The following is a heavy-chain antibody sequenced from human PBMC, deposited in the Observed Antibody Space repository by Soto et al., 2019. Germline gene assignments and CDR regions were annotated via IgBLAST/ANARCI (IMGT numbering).Heavy chain of an antibody. Sequence: GGSLRLSCESSGFTFNNYAIGWVRQAPGKGLEWVSAISSSGYSTYYADSVKGRFTISRDNSKNTVYLQMNNLRAEDTAVYYCAKGSVVVAAKFDSWGQGTLVTVSS. CDR3: AKGSVVVAAKFDS. V-gene: IGHV3-23*01. J-gene: IGHJ4*02. D-gene: IGHD2-21*02. CDR1: GFTFNNYA. CDR2: ISSSGYST.